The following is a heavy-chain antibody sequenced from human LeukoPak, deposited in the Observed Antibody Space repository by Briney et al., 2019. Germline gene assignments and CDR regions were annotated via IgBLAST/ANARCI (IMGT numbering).Heavy chain of an antibody. J-gene: IGHJ4*02. V-gene: IGHV3-7*01. D-gene: IGHD5/OR15-5a*01. CDR1: GFTFSSYW. CDR2: IHQDGSEK. CDR3: GRESSSSTFDY. Sequence: GGSLRLXCAASGFTFSSYWMSWVRQAPGTGLEWVANIHQDGSEKYYVDSVKGRFTISRDNAKNSLYLQMNSLRAEDTAIYYCGRESSSSTFDYWGQGTLVTVSS.